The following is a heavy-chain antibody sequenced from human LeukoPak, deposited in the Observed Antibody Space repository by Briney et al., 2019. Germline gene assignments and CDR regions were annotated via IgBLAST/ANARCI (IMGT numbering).Heavy chain of an antibody. D-gene: IGHD3-22*01. J-gene: IGHJ4*02. CDR3: ARAPYDSSGYYYYFDD. CDR2: IYYSGST. V-gene: IGHV4-31*03. Sequence: SETLSLTCTVSGGSISSGGYYWSWLRQHPGQGLEWIGYIYYSGSTYYNPSIKSRVTISVDTSKNQFSLKLSSVTAADTAVYYCARAPYDSSGYYYYFDDWGQGTLVTVSS. CDR1: GGSISSGGYY.